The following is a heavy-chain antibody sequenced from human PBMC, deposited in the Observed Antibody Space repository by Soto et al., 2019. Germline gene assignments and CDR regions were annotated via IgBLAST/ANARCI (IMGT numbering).Heavy chain of an antibody. CDR1: SDSMNSGGYY. V-gene: IGHV4-31*03. J-gene: IGHJ6*02. Sequence: SETLSLTCSVSSDSMNSGGYYWSWIRQHPGKGLEWIGYIYSNGDTYYNPSLKSRVTVSVDTSKNQFSLNLTSVTAADTAVYYCARRGGSSSGYYYYAMDVWGQGTTVTVSS. CDR3: ARRGGSSSGYYYYAMDV. D-gene: IGHD6-6*01. CDR2: IYSNGDT.